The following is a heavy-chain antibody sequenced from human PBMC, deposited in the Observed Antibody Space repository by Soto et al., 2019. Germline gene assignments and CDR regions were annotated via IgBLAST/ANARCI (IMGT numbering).Heavy chain of an antibody. D-gene: IGHD4-17*01. J-gene: IGHJ4*02. V-gene: IGHV3-23*01. CDR2: ITDNGGST. CDR3: AKERATTTAFDY. Sequence: GSLRLSSAASGFSFSRDGMSWVRQAPGKGLEWVSLITDNGGSTYYADSVKGRFTISRDNNKNTLFLQMNSLRAEDTDVYYCAKERATTTAFDYWGQGARVTVSS. CDR1: GFSFSRDG.